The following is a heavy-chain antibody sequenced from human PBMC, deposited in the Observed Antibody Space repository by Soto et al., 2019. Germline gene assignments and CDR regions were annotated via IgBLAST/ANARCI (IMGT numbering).Heavy chain of an antibody. CDR2: IYYSGST. CDR1: GGSVSSGSYY. V-gene: IGHV4-61*01. CDR3: VSSLNYDFWRDGGRHFYFDY. J-gene: IGHJ4*02. Sequence: PSETLSLTCTVSGGSVSSGSYYWSWIRQPPGKGLEWIGYIYYSGSTNYNPSLKSRVTISVDTSKNQFSLKLSSVTAADTAVYYCVSSLNYDFWRDGGRHFYFDYWGRGILVTVSS. D-gene: IGHD3-3*01.